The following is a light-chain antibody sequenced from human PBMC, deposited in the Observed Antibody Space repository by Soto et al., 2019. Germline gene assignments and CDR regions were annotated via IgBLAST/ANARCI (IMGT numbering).Light chain of an antibody. Sequence: DIPMTQSPSSLSASVGDRVTITCRASQSISNYLNWYQQKPGKAPELLIYAASNLQSGVPSRFSGSGSGTLFSLTISSLQPEDFATYYCQQSYSTPHTFGQGTKVEIK. J-gene: IGKJ1*01. CDR3: QQSYSTPHT. CDR2: AAS. CDR1: QSISNY. V-gene: IGKV1-39*01.